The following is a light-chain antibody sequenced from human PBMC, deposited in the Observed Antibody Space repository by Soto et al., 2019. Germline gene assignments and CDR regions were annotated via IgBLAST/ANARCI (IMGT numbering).Light chain of an antibody. CDR2: KAS. Sequence: DIQMTQSPSTLSASVGERVTITCRASQSISVWLAWFQQKPGNAPKLLIYKASTLESGVPSRFSGSGSGTEFTLTISSLQPDDSASYYCQQYNNRWTFGQGTEVEI. CDR1: QSISVW. J-gene: IGKJ1*01. CDR3: QQYNNRWT. V-gene: IGKV1-5*03.